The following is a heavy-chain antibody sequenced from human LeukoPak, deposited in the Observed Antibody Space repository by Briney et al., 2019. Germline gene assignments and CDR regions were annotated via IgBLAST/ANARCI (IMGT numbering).Heavy chain of an antibody. CDR3: ARSLRLGDPGYIDY. CDR1: GYSFSSYW. J-gene: IGHJ4*02. V-gene: IGHV5-51*01. CDR2: IYPGDSDT. Sequence: GESLKISCKGSGYSFSSYWIGWVRQMPGKGLKCMGIIYPGDSDTRYSPSFQGQVTISADKSISTAYLQWSSLKASDTAMYYCARSLRLGDPGYIDYWGQGTLVTVSS. D-gene: IGHD3-16*01.